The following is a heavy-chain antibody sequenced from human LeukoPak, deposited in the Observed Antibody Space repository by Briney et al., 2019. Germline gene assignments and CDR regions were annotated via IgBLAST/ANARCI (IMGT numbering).Heavy chain of an antibody. CDR2: ISGSGTST. D-gene: IGHD3-22*01. CDR1: GFTFRSYV. V-gene: IGHV3-23*01. J-gene: IGHJ4*02. Sequence: GGSLRLSCAASGFTFRSYVMSWVRQAPGKGLEWVLAISGSGTSTYYADSVKGRFTISRDNSKNTLYLQMNSLRAEDTAVYYCEGTYYYDSSYDYWGQGTLVTVSS. CDR3: EGTYYYDSSYDY.